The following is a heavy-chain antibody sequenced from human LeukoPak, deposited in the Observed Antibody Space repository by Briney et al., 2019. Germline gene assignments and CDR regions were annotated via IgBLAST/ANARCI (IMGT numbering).Heavy chain of an antibody. D-gene: IGHD2-2*01. Sequence: GASVKVSCKASGYTFTSYYINWVRQATGQGLEWMGWMNPNSGNTGYAQKFQGRVTITRNTSISTAYMELSSLRSEDTAVYYCARESGTHRHCSSTSCYGVYYYYYMDVWGKGTTVTVSS. V-gene: IGHV1-8*03. CDR3: ARESGTHRHCSSTSCYGVYYYYYMDV. J-gene: IGHJ6*03. CDR2: MNPNSGNT. CDR1: GYTFTSYY.